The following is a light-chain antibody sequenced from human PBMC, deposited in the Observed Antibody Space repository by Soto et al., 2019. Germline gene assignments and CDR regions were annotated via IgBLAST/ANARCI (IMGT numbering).Light chain of an antibody. J-gene: IGLJ2*01. CDR1: RSDVGGYNY. V-gene: IGLV2-14*03. Sequence: QSALTQPASVSGSPGQSITISCTGTRSDVGGYNYVSWYQQHPDKAPKLIIYDVNYRPSGVSNRFSGSKSGNTASLTISGLQAEDEGDYHCTSYSSINSVVFGGGTKLTVL. CDR3: TSYSSINSVV. CDR2: DVN.